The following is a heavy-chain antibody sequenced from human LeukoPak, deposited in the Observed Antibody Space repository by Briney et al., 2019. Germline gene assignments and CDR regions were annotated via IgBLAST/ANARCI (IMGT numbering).Heavy chain of an antibody. CDR1: GGSISSGGYS. CDR2: IYHSGST. Sequence: SQTLSLTCAVSGGSISSGGYSWSWIRQPPGKGLEWIGNIYHSGSTYYNPSLRSRVTISIDTSKNPFSLKLSSVTAAGTAVYFCARGGCKYGSIEGLYWGQGALVAVSS. J-gene: IGHJ4*02. V-gene: IGHV4-30-2*05. D-gene: IGHD3-10*01. CDR3: ARGGCKYGSIEGLY.